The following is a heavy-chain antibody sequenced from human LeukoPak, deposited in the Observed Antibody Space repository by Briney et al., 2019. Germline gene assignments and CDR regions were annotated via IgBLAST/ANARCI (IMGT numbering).Heavy chain of an antibody. D-gene: IGHD3-3*01. J-gene: IGHJ5*02. Sequence: PGGSLRLSCAASGFTFSSYGMHWVRQAPGKGLEWVAVILYDGSNKYYADSVKGRFTISRDNAKNSLYLQMNSLRAEDTAVYYCARDRVGPWGQGTLVTVSS. CDR3: ARDRVGP. CDR1: GFTFSSYG. CDR2: ILYDGSNK. V-gene: IGHV3-30*03.